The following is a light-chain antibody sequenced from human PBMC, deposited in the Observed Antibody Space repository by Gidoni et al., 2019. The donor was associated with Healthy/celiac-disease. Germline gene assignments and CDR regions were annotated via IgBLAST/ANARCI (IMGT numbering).Light chain of an antibody. V-gene: IGLV2-14*03. CDR1: SSDIAYYDY. CDR2: DVT. J-gene: IGLJ3*02. Sequence: QPALTQPASVSGSPGQSITISCTGTSSDIAYYDYVSWYQQHPGKAPKLLIYDVTNRPSGISSRFSGSKSGNTASLTISGLQAEDEADYYCSSYTTSITVVFGGGTKLTV. CDR3: SSYTTSITVV.